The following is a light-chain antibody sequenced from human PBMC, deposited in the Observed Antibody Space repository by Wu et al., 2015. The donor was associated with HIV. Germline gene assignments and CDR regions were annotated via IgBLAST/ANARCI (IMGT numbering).Light chain of an antibody. Sequence: EIVLTQSPGTLSLSPGERATLSCKASQSVSSRYLAWYQQKPGQAPRLLIYGASSRATGIPDRFSGSGSGTDFTLTISRLEPEDFAMYYCQQYGPWTFGQGTKVEIK. CDR1: QSVSSRY. CDR2: GAS. J-gene: IGKJ1*01. CDR3: QQYGPWT. V-gene: IGKV3-20*01.